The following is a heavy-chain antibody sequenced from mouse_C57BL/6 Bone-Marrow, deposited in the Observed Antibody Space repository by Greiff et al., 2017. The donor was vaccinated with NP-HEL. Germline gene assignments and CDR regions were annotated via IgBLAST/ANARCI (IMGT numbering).Heavy chain of an antibody. Sequence: EVKLVESGGGLVKPGGSLKLSCAASGFTFSSYAMSWVRQTPEKRLEWVATISDGGSYTYYPDNVKGRFTISRDNAKNNLYLQMSHLKSEDTAMYYCARDRVIPSPYAMDNWGQGTSVTVSS. V-gene: IGHV5-4*01. CDR1: GFTFSSYA. CDR2: ISDGGSYT. J-gene: IGHJ4*01. CDR3: ARDRVIPSPYAMDN. D-gene: IGHD2-2*01.